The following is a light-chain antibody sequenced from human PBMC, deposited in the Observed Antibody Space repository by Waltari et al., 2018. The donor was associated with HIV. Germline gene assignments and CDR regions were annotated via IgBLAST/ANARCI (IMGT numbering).Light chain of an antibody. V-gene: IGLV2-14*03. Sequence: QSALTQPASVSGSRGQYITMSCPGTCRDIGAYNHVSSFQQRPGKAPKLIIYDVTDRPSGVSKRFSGSKSGITASLTISGLQADDEGDYYCSSYTASNTLWVFGGVTKLTVL. CDR2: DVT. J-gene: IGLJ3*02. CDR3: SSYTASNTLWV. CDR1: CRDIGAYNH.